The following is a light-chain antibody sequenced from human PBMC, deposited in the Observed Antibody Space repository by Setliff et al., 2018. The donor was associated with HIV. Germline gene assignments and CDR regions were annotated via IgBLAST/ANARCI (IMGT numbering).Light chain of an antibody. Sequence: QSVLAQPRSISGSPGQSVTISCTGSSSDVGGYNFVSWYQQHPGKAPKLMIYEVNKRPSGVPDRFSGSKSGNTASLTVSGLQAEDEADYYCTSYAGSNNFVVFGGGTKVTVL. CDR2: EVN. V-gene: IGLV2-8*01. CDR1: SSDVGGYNF. J-gene: IGLJ2*01. CDR3: TSYAGSNNFVV.